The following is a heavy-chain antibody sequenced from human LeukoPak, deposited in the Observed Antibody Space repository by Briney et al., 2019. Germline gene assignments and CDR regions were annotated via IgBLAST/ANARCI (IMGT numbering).Heavy chain of an antibody. CDR3: AREAGTGERWYFDL. J-gene: IGHJ2*01. V-gene: IGHV3-21*01. D-gene: IGHD7-27*01. CDR2: IDTSTTYM. CDR1: GFTFSSYT. Sequence: GGSLRLSCAASGFTFSSYTMHWIRQAPGKGLEWVSSIDTSTTYMTYADSVKGRFTISRDNARNSLYLQMNSLRAEDTAVYYCAREAGTGERWYFDLWGRGTLVTVSS.